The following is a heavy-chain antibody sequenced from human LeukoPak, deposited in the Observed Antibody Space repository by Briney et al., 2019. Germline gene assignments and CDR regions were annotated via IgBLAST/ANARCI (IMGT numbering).Heavy chain of an antibody. D-gene: IGHD1-1*01. CDR2: IDSSSRTT. CDR3: ARRVPSQVITDYFDY. J-gene: IGHJ4*02. Sequence: GGSLRLSCAASGFTFSTYSMNWVRQAPGKGLEWVSFIDSSSRTTFYAVSVKGRFAISRDNAKNSLFLQMNSLRAEDTAVYYCARRVPSQVITDYFDYWGQGTLVTVSS. V-gene: IGHV3-48*04. CDR1: GFTFSTYS.